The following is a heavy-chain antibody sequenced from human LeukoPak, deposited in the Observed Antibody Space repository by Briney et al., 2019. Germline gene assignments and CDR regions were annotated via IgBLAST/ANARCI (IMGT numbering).Heavy chain of an antibody. J-gene: IGHJ4*02. CDR3: ARAQTGSNDY. CDR2: INHSGST. Sequence: SETLSLTCAVYGGSFSGYYWSWIRQPPGKGLEWIGEINHSGSTNYNPSLKSRVTISVDTSKNQFSLKLSSVTAADTAVYYCARAQTGSNDYWGQGTLSPSPQ. V-gene: IGHV4-34*01. D-gene: IGHD1-1*01. CDR1: GGSFSGYY.